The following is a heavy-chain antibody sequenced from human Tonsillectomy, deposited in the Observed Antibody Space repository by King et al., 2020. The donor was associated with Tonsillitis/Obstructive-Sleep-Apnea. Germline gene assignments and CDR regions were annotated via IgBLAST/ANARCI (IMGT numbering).Heavy chain of an antibody. CDR1: GYTFTRYY. V-gene: IGHV1-46*01. CDR3: ARDDVVGRYIDS. J-gene: IGHJ4*02. D-gene: IGHD1-14*01. Sequence: QLVQSGAEVKTPGASVKVSCKASGYTFTRYYIHWVRQARGQGLEGMGIINPSDGITTYAQKFQGRVTMTTDTSASTVYLELGSLRSEDTAVYYCARDDVVGRYIDSWGQGTLVTVSS. CDR2: INPSDGIT.